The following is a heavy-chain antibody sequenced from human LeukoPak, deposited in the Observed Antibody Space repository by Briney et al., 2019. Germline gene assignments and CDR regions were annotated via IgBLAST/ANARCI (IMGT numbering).Heavy chain of an antibody. J-gene: IGHJ5*02. V-gene: IGHV3-30-3*01. D-gene: IGHD1-1*01. CDR2: ISYDGSNK. CDR3: ARDVPFLEVNP. Sequence: GGSLRLSCTASGFTFRNYAMHWLRQAPGKGLEWVAVISYDGSNKYYADSVKGRFTISRDNSKNTLYLQMNSLRAEDTAVYYCARDVPFLEVNPWGQGTLVTVSS. CDR1: GFTFRNYA.